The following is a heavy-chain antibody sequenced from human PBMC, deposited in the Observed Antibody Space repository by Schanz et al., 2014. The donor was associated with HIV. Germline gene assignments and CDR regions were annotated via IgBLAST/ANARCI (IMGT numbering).Heavy chain of an antibody. CDR1: GFTFSNYG. V-gene: IGHV3-30*18. J-gene: IGHJ4*02. Sequence: VQLVESGGGVVQPGRSLRLSCAVSGFTFSNYGMHWVRQATGKGLEWVEVISYDGSNKYYADSLKGRFTIARDNSKNTLYLQMNSLRAEDTAVYYCAKGLRQWLVLGVSDYWGQGTLVTVSS. CDR3: AKGLRQWLVLGVSDY. CDR2: ISYDGSNK. D-gene: IGHD6-19*01.